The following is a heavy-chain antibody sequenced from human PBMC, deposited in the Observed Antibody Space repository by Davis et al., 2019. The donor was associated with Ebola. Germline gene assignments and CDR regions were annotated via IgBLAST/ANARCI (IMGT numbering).Heavy chain of an antibody. D-gene: IGHD3-16*01. J-gene: IGHJ4*02. V-gene: IGHV3-30*04. CDR2: LSYDGSNE. Sequence: PGGSLRLSCAASGFTFSSYAMHWVRQAPGKGLEWVAVLSYDGSNEYNIDSVKGRFTMSRDNSKNTLYLQMSSLRADDTAIYYCARDYVWGRGSARAFDYWGQGTLVTVSS. CDR3: ARDYVWGRGSARAFDY. CDR1: GFTFSSYA.